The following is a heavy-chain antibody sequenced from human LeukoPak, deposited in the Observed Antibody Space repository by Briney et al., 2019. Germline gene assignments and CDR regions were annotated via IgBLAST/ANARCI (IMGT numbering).Heavy chain of an antibody. CDR1: GFTFSNYW. CDR2: IYYSGST. CDR3: ARPVRAAAGPSDAFDI. Sequence: PGGSLRLSCAASGFTFSNYWMSWVRQAPGKGLEWIGSIYYSGSTYYNPSLKSRVTISVDTSKNQFSLKLSSVTAADTAVYYCARPVRAAAGPSDAFDIWGQGTMVTVSS. J-gene: IGHJ3*02. V-gene: IGHV4-39*01. D-gene: IGHD6-13*01.